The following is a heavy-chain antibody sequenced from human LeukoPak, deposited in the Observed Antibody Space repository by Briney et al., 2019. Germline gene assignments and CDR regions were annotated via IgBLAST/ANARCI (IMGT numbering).Heavy chain of an antibody. CDR1: GCSISSSPYY. CDR2: IYYSGTT. J-gene: IGHJ6*03. Sequence: PSETLSLTCTVSGCSISSSPYYWGWIRQPPGKGLEWIGSIYYSGTTHYNPSLESRATISVDTSNNQFSLKLGSVTAAATAVDYCAIHGKMLRRVFRFGYYYYYMDVWGKGTTVTISS. V-gene: IGHV4-39*01. CDR3: AIHGKMLRRVFRFGYYYYYMDV. D-gene: IGHD3-10*01.